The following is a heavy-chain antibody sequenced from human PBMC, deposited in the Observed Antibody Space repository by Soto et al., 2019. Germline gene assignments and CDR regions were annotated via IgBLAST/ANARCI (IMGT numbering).Heavy chain of an antibody. V-gene: IGHV3-23*01. J-gene: IGHJ3*02. Sequence: GGSLRLSCAASGFTFSSYAMSWVRQAPGKGLEWVSAISGSGGSTYYADSVKGRFTISRDNSKNTLYLQMNSLRAEDTAVYYCAKDLGDYDFWSGYLAFRAFDIWGQGTMVTVSS. CDR3: AKDLGDYDFWSGYLAFRAFDI. CDR2: ISGSGGST. D-gene: IGHD3-3*01. CDR1: GFTFSSYA.